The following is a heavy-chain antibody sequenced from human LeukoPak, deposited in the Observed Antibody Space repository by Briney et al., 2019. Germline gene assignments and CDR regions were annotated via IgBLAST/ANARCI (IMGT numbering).Heavy chain of an antibody. CDR1: GFPFRDYF. Sequence: GGSLRLSCAASGFPFRDYFMRWVRQAPGKGLEGLAYTNTAGNTLYYADSVKGRFTISRDNAKKSLYLQMNTLRAEDTAFYYCARATYDSSAVDAFDIWGQGTMVTVSP. J-gene: IGHJ3*02. V-gene: IGHV3-11*01. CDR2: TNTAGNTL. CDR3: ARATYDSSAVDAFDI. D-gene: IGHD3-22*01.